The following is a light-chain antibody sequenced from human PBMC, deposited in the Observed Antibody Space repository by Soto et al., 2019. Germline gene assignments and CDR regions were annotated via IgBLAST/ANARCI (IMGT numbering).Light chain of an antibody. V-gene: IGKV2-28*01. CDR2: FGS. CDR1: QSLLHTNGYNY. CDR3: LQGLQTPPP. Sequence: DIVMTQSPFFLPVTPGEPASISCRSSQSLLHTNGYNYLDWYLQKPGQSPQRLIYFGSSRASGVPDRFSGRGSGKHVTLNISRVEAEDVWVYYCLQGLQTPPPFGQETRLEIK. J-gene: IGKJ5*01.